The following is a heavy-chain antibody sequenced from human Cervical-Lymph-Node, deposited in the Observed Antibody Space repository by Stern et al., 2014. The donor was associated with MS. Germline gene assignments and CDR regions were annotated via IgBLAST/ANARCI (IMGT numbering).Heavy chain of an antibody. J-gene: IGHJ6*02. Sequence: QVQLVQSGGGVVQPGRSLRLSCAASGFAFSSFGMHWVRQAPGKGLAWVAVIWHDGSNKNYADSVKGRFTISRDNSKNTLYLQMNSLRAEDTAVYYCARGLRSYGMDVWGQGTTVTVSS. CDR1: GFAFSSFG. CDR2: IWHDGSNK. CDR3: ARGLRSYGMDV. V-gene: IGHV3-33*01. D-gene: IGHD3-3*01.